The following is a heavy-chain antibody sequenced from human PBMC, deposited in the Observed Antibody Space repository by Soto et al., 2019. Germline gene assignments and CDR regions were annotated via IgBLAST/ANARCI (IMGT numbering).Heavy chain of an antibody. Sequence: QVQLVQSGAEVKKPGASVKVSCKASGYTFTSYDINWVRQATGQGLEWMGWMNPNSGNTGYAQKFQGRVTMTRNTSISPAYMELSSLRSEDTAGYYCARERSAAGTGWFDPWGQGTLVTVSS. D-gene: IGHD6-13*01. CDR1: GYTFTSYD. CDR3: ARERSAAGTGWFDP. V-gene: IGHV1-8*01. CDR2: MNPNSGNT. J-gene: IGHJ5*02.